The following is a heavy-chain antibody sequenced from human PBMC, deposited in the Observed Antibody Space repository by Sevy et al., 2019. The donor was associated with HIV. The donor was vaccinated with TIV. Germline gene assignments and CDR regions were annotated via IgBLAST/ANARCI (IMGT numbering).Heavy chain of an antibody. CDR2: ISYDGSNK. V-gene: IGHV3-30-3*01. J-gene: IGHJ4*02. Sequence: GGSLRLSCAASGFTFSSYALHWVRQAPGKGLEWVAVISYDGSNKYYADSVKGRVTIFRDNSKNTLYLQMNSLRAEDTAVYYCARDPTYYYDTGWGQGTLVTVSS. CDR3: ARDPTYYYDTG. D-gene: IGHD3-22*01. CDR1: GFTFSSYA.